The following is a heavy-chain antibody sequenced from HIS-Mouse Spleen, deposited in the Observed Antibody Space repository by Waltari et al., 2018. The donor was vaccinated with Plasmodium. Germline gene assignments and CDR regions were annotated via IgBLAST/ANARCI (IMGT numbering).Heavy chain of an antibody. CDR1: GFTVSSNY. V-gene: IGHV3-66*01. J-gene: IGHJ3*02. CDR2: IYSGGST. Sequence: EVQLVESGGGLVQPGGSLRLSCAASGFTVSSNYMSWVSQAPGKGLECVSVIYSGGSTYYADSVKGRFTISRDNSKNTLYLQMNSLRAEDTAVYYCARNLHSSGWYTFDIWGQGTMVTVSS. CDR3: ARNLHSSGWYTFDI. D-gene: IGHD6-19*01.